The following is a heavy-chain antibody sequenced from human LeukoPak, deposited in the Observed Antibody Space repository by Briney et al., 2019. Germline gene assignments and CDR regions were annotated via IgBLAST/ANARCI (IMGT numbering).Heavy chain of an antibody. CDR3: ARQSFYDSSGWPSHRLLDY. CDR1: GYSFTNYW. CDR2: IYPGDSDT. D-gene: IGHD3-22*01. Sequence: TGESLKISCKGSGYSFTNYWIGWVRQMPGKGLEGMGIIYPGDSDTRYSPSFQGQVTISADKSISTAYLQWSSLKASDTAMYYCARQSFYDSSGWPSHRLLDYWGQGTLVTVSS. J-gene: IGHJ4*02. V-gene: IGHV5-51*01.